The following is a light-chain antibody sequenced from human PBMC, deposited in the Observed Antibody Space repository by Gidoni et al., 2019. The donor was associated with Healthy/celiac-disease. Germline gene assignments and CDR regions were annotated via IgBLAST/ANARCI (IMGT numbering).Light chain of an antibody. CDR2: GKN. Sequence: SSELTQAPAVSVALGQTVRTTCQGDSLRSYYASWYQQKPGQPPVLVIYGKNNRPSGLPDRFSGASSGNTASLTITGAQAEDEADYYCNSRDSSGNHLVFGGGTKLTVL. V-gene: IGLV3-19*01. J-gene: IGLJ2*01. CDR1: SLRSYY. CDR3: NSRDSSGNHLV.